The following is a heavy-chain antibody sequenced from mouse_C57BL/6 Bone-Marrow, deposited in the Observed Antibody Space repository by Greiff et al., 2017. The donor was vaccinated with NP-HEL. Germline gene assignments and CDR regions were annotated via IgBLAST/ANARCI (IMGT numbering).Heavy chain of an antibody. CDR1: GYAFTNYL. CDR2: INPGSGGT. Sequence: VQLQQSGAELVRPGTSVKVSCKASGYAFTNYLIEWVKQRPGQGLEWIGVINPGSGGTNYNEKFKGKATLTADKSSSTAYMQLSSLTSEDSAVYFCARSADGYYLFAYWGQRTLVTVSA. D-gene: IGHD2-3*01. V-gene: IGHV1-54*01. J-gene: IGHJ3*01. CDR3: ARSADGYYLFAY.